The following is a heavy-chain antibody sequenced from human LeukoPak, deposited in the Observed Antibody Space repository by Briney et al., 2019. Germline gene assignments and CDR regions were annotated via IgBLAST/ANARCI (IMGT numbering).Heavy chain of an antibody. D-gene: IGHD3-22*01. V-gene: IGHV3-7*01. CDR1: GFTFNRDW. J-gene: IGHJ4*02. CDR2: IKEDGSEK. Sequence: PGGSLRLSCAASGFTFNRDWTAWVRQAPGKGLEWVANIKEDGSEKNYVDSVKGRFTISRDNAVNSVYLQMNSLRAEDTAVYYCARFQAYYYDSSGYPRGDYFDYWGQGTLVTVSS. CDR3: ARFQAYYYDSSGYPRGDYFDY.